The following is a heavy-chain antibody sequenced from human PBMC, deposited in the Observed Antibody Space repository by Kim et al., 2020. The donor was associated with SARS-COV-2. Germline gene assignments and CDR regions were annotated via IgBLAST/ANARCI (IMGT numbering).Heavy chain of an antibody. V-gene: IGHV1-18*01. CDR3: ARDSFYGMDV. D-gene: IGHD3-16*02. Sequence: NTNYAQKLQGRVTRTTDTTTSTAYVELRSLRSDDTAVYYCARDSFYGMDVWGQGTTVTVSS. CDR2: NT. J-gene: IGHJ6*02.